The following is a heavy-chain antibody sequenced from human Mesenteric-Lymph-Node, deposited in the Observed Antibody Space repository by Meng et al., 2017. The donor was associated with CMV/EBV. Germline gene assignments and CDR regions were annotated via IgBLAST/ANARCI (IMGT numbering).Heavy chain of an antibody. CDR1: GFTFRDYY. CDR3: AHCSSTSCYST. J-gene: IGHJ5*02. V-gene: IGHV3-74*01. D-gene: IGHD2-2*02. CDR2: INSDGSST. Sequence: GSLRLSCAASGFTFRDYYMGWLRQTPGKGLVWVSRINSDGSSTSYADSVKGRFTISRDNAKNTLYLQMSSLRAEDTAVYYCAHCSSTSCYSTWGQGTLVTVSS.